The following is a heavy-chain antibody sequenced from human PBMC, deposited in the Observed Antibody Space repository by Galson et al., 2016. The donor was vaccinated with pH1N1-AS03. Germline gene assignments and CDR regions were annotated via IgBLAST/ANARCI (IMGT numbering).Heavy chain of an antibody. Sequence: SETLSLTCAVYGGSFNNYYWNWIRQSPGKGLEWVGEINHSGSTDYNPSLKGRVTISVDPSKNQISLNLNSVTAADTAVYYCARGSYSSGWYRGRNAFDIWGQGTMVTVSS. J-gene: IGHJ3*02. CDR2: INHSGST. CDR3: ARGSYSSGWYRGRNAFDI. V-gene: IGHV4-34*01. D-gene: IGHD6-19*01. CDR1: GGSFNNYY.